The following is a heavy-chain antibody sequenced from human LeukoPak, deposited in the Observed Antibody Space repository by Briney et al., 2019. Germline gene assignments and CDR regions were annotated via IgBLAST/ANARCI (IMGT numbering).Heavy chain of an antibody. D-gene: IGHD1-1*01. J-gene: IGHJ2*01. CDR1: GFTFSSYS. Sequence: GGSLRLSCAASGFTFSSYSMTWVRQAPGKGLEWVSAISAAGGNTYYADCVKGRFTISRDNSKNTLYLQMNSLRAEDTAVYYCARHTINWFWYFGLWGRGTPVTVSS. V-gene: IGHV3-23*01. CDR2: ISAAGGNT. CDR3: ARHTINWFWYFGL.